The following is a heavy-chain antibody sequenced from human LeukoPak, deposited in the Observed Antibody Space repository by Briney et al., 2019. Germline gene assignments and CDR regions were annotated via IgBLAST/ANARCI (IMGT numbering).Heavy chain of an antibody. Sequence: GESLKISCKGSGYSFTSYWISWVRQMPGEGLEWMGTIDPGDSYTNYSPSFQGHVTISADKSISTAYLQWSSLKASDTAMYYCARHSGLIGTDADYWGQGTLVTVSS. CDR1: GYSFTSYW. V-gene: IGHV5-10-1*01. J-gene: IGHJ4*02. CDR3: ARHSGLIGTDADY. D-gene: IGHD1-7*01. CDR2: IDPGDSYT.